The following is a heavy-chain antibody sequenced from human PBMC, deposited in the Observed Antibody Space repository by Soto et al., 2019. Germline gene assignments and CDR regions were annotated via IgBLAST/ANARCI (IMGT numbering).Heavy chain of an antibody. CDR3: AASRPGDYYYYYGLDV. CDR1: GVTFASSA. Sequence: GTSVKVSCKASGVTFASSAVRWVRQARGQRLEWIGRIVVVSGNANYAQKFQERVTITRDMSTSTAYMELSSLRSEDTAVYYCAASRPGDYYYYYGLDVWGQGTTVTVSS. J-gene: IGHJ6*02. CDR2: IVVVSGNA. V-gene: IGHV1-58*01. D-gene: IGHD3-10*01.